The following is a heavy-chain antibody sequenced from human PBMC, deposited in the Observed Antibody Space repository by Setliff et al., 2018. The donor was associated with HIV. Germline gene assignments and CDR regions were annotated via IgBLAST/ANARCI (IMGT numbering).Heavy chain of an antibody. CDR3: ATILAGRVRRHRGFV. CDR1: GDTLSELS. D-gene: IGHD2-15*01. V-gene: IGHV1-24*01. J-gene: IGHJ4*02. CDR2: FDPDTDET. Sequence: GASVKVSCKVPGDTLSELSMHWVRQTLGKGLEWMGGFDPDTDETIYAPRSQDRVTMTEDTSTSTAFMELSSLRSEDTAVYYCATILAGRVRRHRGFVWGQGTLVTVSS.